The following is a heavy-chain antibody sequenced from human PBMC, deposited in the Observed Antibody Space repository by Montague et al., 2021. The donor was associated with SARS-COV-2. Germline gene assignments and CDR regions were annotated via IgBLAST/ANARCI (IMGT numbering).Heavy chain of an antibody. CDR1: GASINSRY. V-gene: IGHV4-59*08. CDR2: YYSGST. CDR3: AGQGGSNYGWFDP. Sequence: SETLSLTCTVSGASINSRYWSWIRQPPGKGLEWIGYYYSGSTKYNPSLTGRVTISVDTSKNQFSVKVTSVTAADTAVYYCAGQGGSNYGWFDPWGQGTLVTVSS. D-gene: IGHD1-26*01. J-gene: IGHJ5*02.